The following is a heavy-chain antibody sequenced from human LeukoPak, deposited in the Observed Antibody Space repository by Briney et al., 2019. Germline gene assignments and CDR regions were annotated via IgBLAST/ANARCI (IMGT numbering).Heavy chain of an antibody. CDR2: INQDESEK. CDR1: GFIFSRYW. V-gene: IGHV3-7*01. Sequence: LAGGSLRLSCATSGFIFSRYWMSWVRQAPGKGLEWVANINQDESEKNYVDSVKGRFTISRDNAKNSLDLQMNSLRAEDTAVYYCARYGNGEWPAHYAFDVWGQGTMVTVSS. D-gene: IGHD3-10*01. J-gene: IGHJ3*01. CDR3: ARYGNGEWPAHYAFDV.